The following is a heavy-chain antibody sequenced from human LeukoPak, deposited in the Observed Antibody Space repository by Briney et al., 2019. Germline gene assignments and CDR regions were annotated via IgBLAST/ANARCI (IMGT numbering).Heavy chain of an antibody. J-gene: IGHJ4*02. V-gene: IGHV3-30-3*01. CDR3: ARELYYYDSSDQSFDY. Sequence: GGSLRLSCAASGFTFSSYAMHWVRQAPGKGLEWVAVISYDGSNKYYADSVKGRFTISRDNSKNTLYLRMNSLRAEDTAVYYCARELYYYDSSDQSFDYWGQGTLVTVSS. CDR1: GFTFSSYA. CDR2: ISYDGSNK. D-gene: IGHD3-22*01.